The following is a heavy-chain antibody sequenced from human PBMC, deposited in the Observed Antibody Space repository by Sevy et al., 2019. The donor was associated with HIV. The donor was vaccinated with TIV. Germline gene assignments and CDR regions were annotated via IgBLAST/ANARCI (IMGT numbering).Heavy chain of an antibody. Sequence: GGSLRLSCAASGFTFSSYAMHWVRQAPGKGLEWVAVISYDGSNKYYADSVKGRFTIPRDNSKNTLYLQMNSLRAEDTAVYYCARDELRYFDPGGVIDYWGQGTLVTVSS. J-gene: IGHJ4*02. V-gene: IGHV3-30-3*01. CDR2: ISYDGSNK. CDR3: ARDELRYFDPGGVIDY. CDR1: GFTFSSYA. D-gene: IGHD3-9*01.